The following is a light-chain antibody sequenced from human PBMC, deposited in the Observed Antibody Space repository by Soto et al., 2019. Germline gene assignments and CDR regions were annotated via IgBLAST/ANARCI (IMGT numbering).Light chain of an antibody. J-gene: IGKJ3*01. V-gene: IGKV1-33*01. CDR2: DAS. CDR1: QDISNY. CDR3: QQYDNLPFT. Sequence: DIQMTQSPSSLSASVGDRVTITCQASQDISNYLNWYQQKPGKAPKLLIYDASNLETGVPSRFSGSGSVTDFTFTISSLHPEDIATYDCQQYDNLPFTFGPGTKVDIK.